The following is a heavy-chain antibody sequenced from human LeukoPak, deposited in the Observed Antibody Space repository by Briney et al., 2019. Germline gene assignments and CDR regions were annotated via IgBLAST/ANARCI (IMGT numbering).Heavy chain of an antibody. CDR3: AREESSGWFDY. V-gene: IGHV4-59*01. CDR1: GGSISSYY. J-gene: IGHJ4*02. Sequence: SETLSLTCTVSGGSISSYYWSWIRQPPGKGLEWIGYIYYSGSTNYNPSLKSRVTISVDTSKNQFSLKLSSVTAADTAVYYCAREESSGWFDYWGQGTLVAVSS. CDR2: IYYSGST. D-gene: IGHD6-19*01.